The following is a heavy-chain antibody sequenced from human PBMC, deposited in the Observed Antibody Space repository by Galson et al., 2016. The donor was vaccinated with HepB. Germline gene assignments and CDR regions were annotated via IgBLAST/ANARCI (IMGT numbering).Heavy chain of an antibody. CDR2: INSDGSNT. D-gene: IGHD2-21*01. CDR3: LVVSQR. V-gene: IGHV3-74*01. J-gene: IGHJ4*02. CDR1: GFTFSSYW. Sequence: SLRLSCAASGFTFSSYWMHWVRQAPGKGLVWVSRINSDGSNTGYADSVKGRFTVSRDNAKNTLYLHMNSLRAEDTAVYYCLVVSQRWGQGTLVTVSS.